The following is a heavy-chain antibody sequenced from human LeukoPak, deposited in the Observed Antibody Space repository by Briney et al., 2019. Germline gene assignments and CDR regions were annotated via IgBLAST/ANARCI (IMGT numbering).Heavy chain of an antibody. CDR2: ISSNGGST. CDR3: ARGERIAAAGIRY. Sequence: GGSLRLSCAASEFTFSSYAMHWVRQAPGKGLEYVSAISSNGGSTYYANSVKGRFTISRDNSKNTLYLQMGSLRAEDMAVYYCARGERIAAAGIRYWGQGTLVTVSS. J-gene: IGHJ4*02. D-gene: IGHD6-13*01. CDR1: EFTFSSYA. V-gene: IGHV3-64*01.